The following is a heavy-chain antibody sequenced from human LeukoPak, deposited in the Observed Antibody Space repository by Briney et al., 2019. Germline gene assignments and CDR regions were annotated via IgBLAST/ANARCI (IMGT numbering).Heavy chain of an antibody. D-gene: IGHD7-27*01. J-gene: IGHJ4*02. CDR1: GFIFNSYA. V-gene: IGHV3-64D*09. Sequence: PGGSLTLSCSASGFIFNSYAVHWVRQAPGKGLEYVSSIDNNGLKTYYADSVKGRFTISRDNSKNTLYLQMSSLRTEDTAVYYCVKQDWGSQPAGYYFDDWGQGTLVTVSS. CDR3: VKQDWGSQPAGYYFDD. CDR2: IDNNGLKT.